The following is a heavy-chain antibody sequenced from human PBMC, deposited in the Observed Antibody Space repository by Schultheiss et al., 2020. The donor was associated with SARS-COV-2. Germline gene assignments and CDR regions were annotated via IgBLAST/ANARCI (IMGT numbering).Heavy chain of an antibody. Sequence: GESLKISCAASGFTFSSYGMHWVRQAPGKGLEWVAVIWYDGSNKYYADSVKGRFTISRDNAKNSLYLQMNSLRAEDTAVYYCARMKVGATTNVFDYWGQGTLVTVSS. J-gene: IGHJ4*02. V-gene: IGHV3-33*03. CDR2: IWYDGSNK. D-gene: IGHD1-26*01. CDR1: GFTFSSYG. CDR3: ARMKVGATTNVFDY.